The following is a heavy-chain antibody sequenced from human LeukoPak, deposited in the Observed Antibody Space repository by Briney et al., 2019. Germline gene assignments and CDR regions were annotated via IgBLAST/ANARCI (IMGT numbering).Heavy chain of an antibody. CDR1: GYTFTSYA. CDR3: ASKKWELLEPFDY. J-gene: IGHJ4*02. Sequence: ASVKVSCKASGYTFTSYAMNWVRQAPGQGLEWMGGIIPIFGTANYAQKFQGRVTITADESTSTAYMELSSLRSEDTAVYYCASKKWELLEPFDYWGQGTLVTVSS. CDR2: IIPIFGTA. V-gene: IGHV1-69*13. D-gene: IGHD1-26*01.